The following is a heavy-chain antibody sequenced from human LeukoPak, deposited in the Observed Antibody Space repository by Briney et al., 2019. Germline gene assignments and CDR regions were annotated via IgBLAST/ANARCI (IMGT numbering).Heavy chain of an antibody. CDR2: IIPIFGTA. CDR1: GGTFSSYA. Sequence: SVKVSCKASGGTFSSYAISWVRQAPGQGLEWMGGIIPIFGTANYAQKFQGRVTITADESTSTAYMELSSLRSEDTAVYYCAAYCGSTSCQLSFDYWGQGTLVTVSS. CDR3: AAYCGSTSCQLSFDY. D-gene: IGHD2-2*01. J-gene: IGHJ4*02. V-gene: IGHV1-69*01.